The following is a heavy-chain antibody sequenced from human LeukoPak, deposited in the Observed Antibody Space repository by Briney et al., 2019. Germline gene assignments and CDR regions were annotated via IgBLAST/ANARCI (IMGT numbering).Heavy chain of an antibody. Sequence: SETLSLTCTVSGGSISSSSYYWGWIRQPPGKGLEWIGSIYYSGSTYYNPSLESRVTISVDTSKNQFSLKLSSVTAADTAVYYCARVLGYYDILTGYSSPYYFDYWGQGTLVTVSS. CDR1: GGSISSSSYY. V-gene: IGHV4-39*07. CDR2: IYYSGST. J-gene: IGHJ4*02. D-gene: IGHD3-9*01. CDR3: ARVLGYYDILTGYSSPYYFDY.